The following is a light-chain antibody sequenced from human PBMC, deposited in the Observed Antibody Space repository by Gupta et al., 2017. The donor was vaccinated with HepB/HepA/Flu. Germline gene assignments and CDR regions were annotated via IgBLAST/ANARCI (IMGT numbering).Light chain of an antibody. CDR3: QQYGSSPIT. J-gene: IGKJ5*01. V-gene: IGKV3-20*01. Sequence: DIVLTQSPATLSLSPGERATLSCRASQSVSSSYLAWYQQKPGQAPRLLIYCSSSRATGIPDRFSGSGSGTDFTLTISRLEPEDVAVYYCQQYGSSPITFGQGTRLEIK. CDR2: CSS. CDR1: QSVSSSY.